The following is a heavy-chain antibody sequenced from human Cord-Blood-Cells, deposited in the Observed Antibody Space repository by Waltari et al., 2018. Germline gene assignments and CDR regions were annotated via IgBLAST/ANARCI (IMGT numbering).Heavy chain of an antibody. CDR3: ARGGIAADPTNYYMDV. CDR2: IIPIFGTA. CDR1: VGTFSSYA. D-gene: IGHD6-25*01. J-gene: IGHJ6*03. Sequence: QVQLVQSGAEVKQPGYSVKVSCKASVGTFSSYATRWVRQAPGQGLEWMGGIIPIFGTANYAQKFQGRVTITADESTSTAYMELSSLRSEDTAVYYCARGGIAADPTNYYMDVWGKGTTVTVSS. V-gene: IGHV1-69*01.